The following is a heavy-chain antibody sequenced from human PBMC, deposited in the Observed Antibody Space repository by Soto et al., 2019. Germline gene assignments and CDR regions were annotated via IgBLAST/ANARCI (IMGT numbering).Heavy chain of an antibody. D-gene: IGHD1-26*01. CDR2: INAGNGNT. Sequence: ASVKVSCKASGYTFTSYAMHWVRQAPGQRLEWMGWINAGNGNTNYAQKLQGRVTMTTDTSTSTAYMELRSLRSDDTAVYYCARGLVGDTWFDPWGQGTLVTVSS. J-gene: IGHJ5*02. V-gene: IGHV1-3*01. CDR1: GYTFTSYA. CDR3: ARGLVGDTWFDP.